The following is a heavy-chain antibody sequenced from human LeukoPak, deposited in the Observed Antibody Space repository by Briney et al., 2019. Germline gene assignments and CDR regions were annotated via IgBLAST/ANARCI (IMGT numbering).Heavy chain of an antibody. CDR3: ARRRDSSGYYYGLGY. CDR1: GYSISSGYY. Sequence: SETLSLTCTVSGYSISSGYYWGWIRQPPGKGLEWIGSIYYSGSTYYNPSLKSRVTISVDTSKNQFSLKLSSVTAADTAVYYCARRRDSSGYYYGLGYWGQGTLVTVSS. J-gene: IGHJ4*02. V-gene: IGHV4-38-2*02. D-gene: IGHD3-22*01. CDR2: IYYSGST.